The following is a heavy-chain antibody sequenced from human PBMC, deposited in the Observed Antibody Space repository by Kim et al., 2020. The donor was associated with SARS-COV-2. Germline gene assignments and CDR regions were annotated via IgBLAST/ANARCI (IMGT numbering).Heavy chain of an antibody. Sequence: GGSLRLSCAASGFTVSSNYMSWVRQAPGKGLEWVSVIYSGGSTYYADSVKGRFTISRDNSKNTLYLQMNSLRAEDTAVYYCARGYYDSSGYLRPGMDVWGQGTTVTVSS. CDR1: GFTVSSNY. CDR3: ARGYYDSSGYLRPGMDV. D-gene: IGHD3-22*01. CDR2: IYSGGST. J-gene: IGHJ6*02. V-gene: IGHV3-53*01.